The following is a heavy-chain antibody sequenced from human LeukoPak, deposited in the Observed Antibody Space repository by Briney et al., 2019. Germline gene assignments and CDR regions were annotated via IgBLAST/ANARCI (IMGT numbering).Heavy chain of an antibody. V-gene: IGHV4-31*03. Sequence: SETLSLTCTVSGGSISSGGYYWSWHRQHPGKDLEWIGYIYYSGSTYYNPSLKSRVTISVDTSKNQFSLKLSSVTAADTAVYYCASTMTRGGFDYWGQGTLVSVSS. CDR1: GGSISSGGYY. D-gene: IGHD3-22*01. CDR2: IYYSGST. CDR3: ASTMTRGGFDY. J-gene: IGHJ4*02.